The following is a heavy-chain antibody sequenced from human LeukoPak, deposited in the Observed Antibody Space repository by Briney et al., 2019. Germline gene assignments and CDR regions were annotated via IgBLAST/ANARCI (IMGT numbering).Heavy chain of an antibody. D-gene: IGHD5-12*01. CDR1: GGSISSGDYY. Sequence: SQTLSLTCTVSGGSISSGDYYWSWIRQPPGKGLEWIGYIYYSGSTYYNPSLKSRVTISVDTSKNQFSLKLSSVTAADTAVYYCARDSGYDYRRGYFDYWGQGTLVTVSS. J-gene: IGHJ4*02. CDR2: IYYSGST. CDR3: ARDSGYDYRRGYFDY. V-gene: IGHV4-30-4*08.